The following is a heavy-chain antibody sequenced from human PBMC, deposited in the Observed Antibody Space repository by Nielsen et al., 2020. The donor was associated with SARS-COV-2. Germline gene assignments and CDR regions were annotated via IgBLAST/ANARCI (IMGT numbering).Heavy chain of an antibody. J-gene: IGHJ4*02. CDR2: ISSTGTYI. CDR1: GFTFSDYS. D-gene: IGHD3-10*01. V-gene: IGHV3-21*01. Sequence: GGSLRLSCTGSGFTFSDYSMNWVRQAPGKGLEWVASISSTGTYIYYADSMRGRFTISRDNAENSLYLHMNSLRADDTAVYYCAKGSYGSGEIDYWGQGTLVTVSS. CDR3: AKGSYGSGEIDY.